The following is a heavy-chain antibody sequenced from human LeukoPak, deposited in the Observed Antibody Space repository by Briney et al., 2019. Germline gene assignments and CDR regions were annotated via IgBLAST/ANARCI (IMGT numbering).Heavy chain of an antibody. CDR3: APGSGSYSFDY. CDR1: GGTFSSYA. CDR2: IIPIFGTA. Sequence: SVKVSCKASGGTFSSYAISWVRQAPGQGLECMGGIIPIFGTANYAQKFQGRVTITADKSTSTAYMELSSLRSEDTAVYYCAPGSGSYSFDYWGQGTLVTVSS. D-gene: IGHD1-26*01. J-gene: IGHJ4*02. V-gene: IGHV1-69*06.